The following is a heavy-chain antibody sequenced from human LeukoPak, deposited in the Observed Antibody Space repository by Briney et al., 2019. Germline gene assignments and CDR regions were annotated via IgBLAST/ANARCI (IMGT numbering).Heavy chain of an antibody. CDR3: ARDNPWNWFDP. J-gene: IGHJ5*02. CDR1: GGSFSGYY. CDR2: INHSGST. V-gene: IGHV4-34*01. Sequence: SETLSLTCAVYGGSFSGYYWSWIRQPPGKGLEWIGEINHSGSTNYNPSLKSRVTISVDRSRNQFSPKLASVTAADTAVYYCARDNPWNWFDPWGQGTLVTVSS.